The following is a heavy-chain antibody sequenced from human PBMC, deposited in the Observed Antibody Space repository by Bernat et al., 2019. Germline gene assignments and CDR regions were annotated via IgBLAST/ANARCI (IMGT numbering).Heavy chain of an antibody. V-gene: IGHV4-39*01. Sequence: QLQLQESGPGLVKPSETLSLTCTVSGGSISSSSYYWGWIRQPPGKGLEWIGSIYYSGSTYYNPSLKSRVTISVETSKNQFSLKLSSVTAADTAVYYCAVLPDSSSGYFLSWFDPWGQGTLVTVSS. J-gene: IGHJ5*02. CDR1: GGSISSSSYY. D-gene: IGHD6-13*01. CDR2: IYYSGST. CDR3: AVLPDSSSGYFLSWFDP.